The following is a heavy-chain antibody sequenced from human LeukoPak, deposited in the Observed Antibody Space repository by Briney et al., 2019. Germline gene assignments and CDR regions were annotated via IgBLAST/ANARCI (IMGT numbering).Heavy chain of an antibody. V-gene: IGHV4-39*07. J-gene: IGHJ4*02. D-gene: IGHD3-22*01. Sequence: ASETLSLTCTVSGGSISSSSYYWGWIRQPPGKGLEWIGSIYYSGSTYYNPSLKSRVTISVDTSKNQFSLKLSSVTAADTAVYYCARDTDSGYRKRVFDYWGQETLVTVSS. CDR1: GGSISSSSYY. CDR2: IYYSGST. CDR3: ARDTDSGYRKRVFDY.